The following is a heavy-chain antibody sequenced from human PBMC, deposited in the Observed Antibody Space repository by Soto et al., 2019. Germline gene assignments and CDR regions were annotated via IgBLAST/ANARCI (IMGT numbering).Heavy chain of an antibody. D-gene: IGHD5-12*01. Sequence: SETLSLTCTVSGGSISSYYWSWIRQPPGKGLEWIGYIYYSGSTNYNPSLKSRVTISVDTSKNQFSLKLSSVTAADTAVYYCARHVYDYDDLSFDDWGQGTLVTVSS. CDR2: IYYSGST. V-gene: IGHV4-59*08. J-gene: IGHJ4*02. CDR1: GGSISSYY. CDR3: ARHVYDYDDLSFDD.